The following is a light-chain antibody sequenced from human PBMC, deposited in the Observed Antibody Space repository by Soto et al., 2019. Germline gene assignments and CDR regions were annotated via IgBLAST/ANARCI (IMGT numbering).Light chain of an antibody. J-gene: IGKJ1*01. CDR3: QQSYSTPPT. CDR2: GAS. Sequence: EIVITHSPGTFSLCPVDRASLSCRASQSVSSNYLAWYQQKPGQAPRLLIYGASSRATGIPDRFSGGGSGTDFTLTISSLQPEDFATYYCQQSYSTPPTFGQGTKVDIK. V-gene: IGKV3-20*01. CDR1: QSVSSNY.